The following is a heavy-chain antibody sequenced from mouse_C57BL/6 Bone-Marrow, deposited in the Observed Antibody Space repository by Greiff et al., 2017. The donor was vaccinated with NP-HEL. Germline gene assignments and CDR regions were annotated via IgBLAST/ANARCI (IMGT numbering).Heavy chain of an antibody. CDR2: IDPENGDT. J-gene: IGHJ4*01. D-gene: IGHD2-1*01. V-gene: IGHV14-4*01. Sequence: EVQLQQSGAELVRPGASVKLSCTASGFNIKDYYMHWVKQRPEQGLEWIGWIDPENGDTEYASKFQGKATITADTTSNTAYLQLSSLTSEDTAVYYCTVYGNYWYAMDDWGQGTSVTVAS. CDR3: TVYGNYWYAMDD. CDR1: GFNIKDYY.